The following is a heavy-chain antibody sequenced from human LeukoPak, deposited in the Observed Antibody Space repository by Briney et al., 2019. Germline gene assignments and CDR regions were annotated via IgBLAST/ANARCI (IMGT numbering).Heavy chain of an antibody. CDR2: INPNSGGT. V-gene: IGHV1-2*04. D-gene: IGHD2-2*01. CDR1: GYTFTGYY. Sequence: ASVKVSRKASGYTFTGYYMHWVRQAPGQGLEWMGWINPNSGGTNYAQKFQGWVTMTRDTSISTAYMELSRLRSDDTAVYYCARDQRAIVVVPAHYYYYYGMDVWGQGTTVTVSS. CDR3: ARDQRAIVVVPAHYYYYYGMDV. J-gene: IGHJ6*02.